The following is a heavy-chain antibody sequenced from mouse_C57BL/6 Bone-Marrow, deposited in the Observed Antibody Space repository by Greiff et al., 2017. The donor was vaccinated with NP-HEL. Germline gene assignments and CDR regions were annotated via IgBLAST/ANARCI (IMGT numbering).Heavy chain of an antibody. J-gene: IGHJ4*01. CDR2: INPSTGGT. Sequence: EVKLLESGPELVKPGASVKISCKASGYSFTGYYMNWVKQSPEKSLEWIGEINPSTGGTTYNQKFKAKATLTVDKSSSTAYMQLKSLTSEDSAVYYCANYYSNYVPAMDYWGQGTSVTVSS. CDR1: GYSFTGYY. CDR3: ANYYSNYVPAMDY. V-gene: IGHV1-42*01. D-gene: IGHD2-5*01.